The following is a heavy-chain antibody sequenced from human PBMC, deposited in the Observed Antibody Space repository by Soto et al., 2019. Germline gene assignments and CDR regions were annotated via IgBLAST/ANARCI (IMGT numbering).Heavy chain of an antibody. V-gene: IGHV3-53*02. J-gene: IGHJ4*02. Sequence: EVQLVDTGGGLIQPGGSLRLSCAACGFTVSGNYMSWVRQAPGKGLEWVSVIYNGGGTYYADSVKGRFTISRDNSKNTLYLQMNSLRAEDTAVYYCVSTRGSSYDYWGQGTLVTVSS. CDR1: GFTVSGNY. CDR3: VSTRGSSYDY. CDR2: IYNGGGT. D-gene: IGHD6-6*01.